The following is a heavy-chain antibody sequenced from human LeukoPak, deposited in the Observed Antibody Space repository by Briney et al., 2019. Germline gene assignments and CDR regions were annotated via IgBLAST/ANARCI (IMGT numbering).Heavy chain of an antibody. J-gene: IGHJ4*02. CDR3: AREGHYYDSSGLGY. D-gene: IGHD3-22*01. Sequence: PSETLSLTCTVSGGSISSYYWSWIRQPPGKGLEWIGNIYYSGSTNYNPSLKSRVTISVDTSKNQFSLKLSSVTAADTAVYYCAREGHYYDSSGLGYWGQGTLVTVSS. CDR1: GGSISSYY. V-gene: IGHV4-59*12. CDR2: IYYSGST.